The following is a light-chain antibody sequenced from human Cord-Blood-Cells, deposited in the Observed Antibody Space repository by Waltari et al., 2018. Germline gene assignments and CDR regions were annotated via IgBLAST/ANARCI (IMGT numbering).Light chain of an antibody. Sequence: QSALTLHASVSGSPGQSLTIPSTGTSSDGVGYNYVSWYQQPPGKAPKLIMYDLSNRPSGVPNRFSDSKSGSTASLTISGLQSEDEADYYFSSYTSSITLVVFGGGTKLTVL. J-gene: IGLJ2*01. CDR1: SSDGVGYNY. CDR3: SSYTSSITLVV. CDR2: DLS. V-gene: IGLV2-14*01.